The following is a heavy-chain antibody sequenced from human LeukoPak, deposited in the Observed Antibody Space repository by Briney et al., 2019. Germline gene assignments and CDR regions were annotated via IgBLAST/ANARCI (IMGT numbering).Heavy chain of an antibody. J-gene: IGHJ5*02. D-gene: IGHD3-22*01. CDR1: GGSISSGDYY. V-gene: IGHV4-30-4*01. CDR3: ARPYYYDSRIDP. CDR2: MYYSGST. Sequence: SQTLSLTCTVSGGSISSGDYYWSWTRQPPGKGLEWIAYMYYSGSTYYNPSLKSRVTMSADTSKNQLSLRLSSVTAADTAVYYCARPYYYDSRIDPWGQGILVTVSS.